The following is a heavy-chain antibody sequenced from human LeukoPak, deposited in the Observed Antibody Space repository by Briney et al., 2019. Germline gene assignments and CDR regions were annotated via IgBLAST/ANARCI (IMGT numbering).Heavy chain of an antibody. J-gene: IGHJ4*02. CDR1: GFTFSTYA. CDR2: ISGSGGST. D-gene: IGHD3-22*01. Sequence: PGGSLRLSCAASGFTFSTYAMSWVRQAPGKGLEWVSTISGSGGSTYYADSVKGRFTISRDNSKNTLYLQMNSLRAEDTAVYYCASISYYYDSSGYDDYWGQGTLVTVSS. V-gene: IGHV3-23*01. CDR3: ASISYYYDSSGYDDY.